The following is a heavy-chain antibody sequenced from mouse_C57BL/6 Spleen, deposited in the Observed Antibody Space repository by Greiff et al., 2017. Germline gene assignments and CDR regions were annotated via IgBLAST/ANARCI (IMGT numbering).Heavy chain of an antibody. CDR2: IDPSDSYT. CDR3: AYYGSSHYFDY. CDR1: GYTFTSYW. J-gene: IGHJ2*01. Sequence: QVQLQQPGAELVKPGASVKLSCKASGYTFTSYWMQWVEQRPGQGLEWIGEIDPSDSYTNYNQKFKGKATLTVDTSSSTAYMQLSSLTSEDSAVYYCAYYGSSHYFDYWGQGTTLTVSS. D-gene: IGHD1-1*01. V-gene: IGHV1-50*01.